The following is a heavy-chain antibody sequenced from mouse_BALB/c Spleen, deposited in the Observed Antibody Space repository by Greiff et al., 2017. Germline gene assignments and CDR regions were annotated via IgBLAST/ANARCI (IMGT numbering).Heavy chain of an antibody. CDR1: GFTFSSYG. CDR3: ASTFYDAGGFDY. V-gene: IGHV5-6*01. D-gene: IGHD2-12*01. CDR2: ISSGGSYT. J-gene: IGHJ2*01. Sequence: EVQLVESGGDLVKPGGSLKLSCAASGFTFSSYGMSWVRQTPDKRLEWVATISSGGSYTYYPDSVKGRFTISRDNAKNTLYLQMSSLKSEDTAMYYCASTFYDAGGFDYWGQGTTLTVSS.